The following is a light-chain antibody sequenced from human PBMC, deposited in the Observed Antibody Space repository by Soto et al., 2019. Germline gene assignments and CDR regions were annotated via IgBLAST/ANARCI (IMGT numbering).Light chain of an antibody. CDR3: QKYNSARSFT. CDR1: QGISNY. J-gene: IGKJ3*01. V-gene: IGKV1-27*01. CDR2: AAS. Sequence: DIQMTQSPSSLSASVGDRVTITCRASQGISNYLAWYQQKPGKVPKLLIYAASTLQSGFPSRFSGSGSGTDFTLTISSLQPEDVATYYCQKYNSARSFTFGPGTKVHIK.